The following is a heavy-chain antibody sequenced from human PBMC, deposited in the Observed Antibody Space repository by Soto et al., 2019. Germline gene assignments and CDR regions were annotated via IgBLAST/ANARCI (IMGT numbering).Heavy chain of an antibody. V-gene: IGHV3-15*01. CDR2: IKRKTDGGTT. Sequence: EVQLVESGGGLVKPGGSLRLSCAASGFTFSNAWMSWVRQAPGKGLEWVGRIKRKTDGGTTDYAAPVKGRFTISRDDSTNTLYLQMNSLRTEDKAVYYCTTGLYGSGSSGGMDLWGQGTTVTVSS. D-gene: IGHD3-10*01. CDR3: TTGLYGSGSSGGMDL. CDR1: GFTFSNAW. J-gene: IGHJ6*02.